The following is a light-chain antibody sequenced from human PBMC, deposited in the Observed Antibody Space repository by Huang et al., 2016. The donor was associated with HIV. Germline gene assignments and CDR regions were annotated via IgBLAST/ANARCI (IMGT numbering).Light chain of an antibody. J-gene: IGKJ4*01. V-gene: IGKV1-NL1*01. CDR2: AAS. Sequence: DIQMTQSPSSLSASVGDRVTITCRASRGISNSLAWYQQQPGKAPKLRLYAASSLQGGVPSRFSGSGSRTDYTLTSSSLQLEDSATYYCQQYYNTTLSFGGGTKVEIK. CDR1: RGISNS. CDR3: QQYYNTTLS.